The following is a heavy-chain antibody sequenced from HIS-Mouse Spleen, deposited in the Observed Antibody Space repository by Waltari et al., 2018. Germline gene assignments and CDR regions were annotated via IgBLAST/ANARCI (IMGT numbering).Heavy chain of an antibody. V-gene: IGHV3-30*04. CDR2: TSSEGXXQ. D-gene: IGHD3-10*01. CDR1: GXTFXXXX. CDR3: AGDPSPYGSGSEYFQH. J-gene: IGHJ1*01. Sequence: QVQXVXXGGGVVQPGXXXRXXXAXXGXTFXXXXXHWVRQAXXRGLGWGAVTSSEGXXQXXXESXXXRFTISRDNSKXTLYLKMNSRGAEATAVYYCAGDPSPYGSGSEYFQHWGQXXXXTVSS.